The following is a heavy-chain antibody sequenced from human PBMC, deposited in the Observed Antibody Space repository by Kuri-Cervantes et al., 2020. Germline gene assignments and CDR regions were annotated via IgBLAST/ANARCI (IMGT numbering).Heavy chain of an antibody. V-gene: IGHV3-48*02. D-gene: IGHD2-15*01. CDR2: ISSSSSTI. CDR1: GFTFSSYS. CDR3: ARDRGYCSGGSCYSYYYYGMDV. J-gene: IGHJ6*02. Sequence: GESLKISCAASGFTFSSYSMNWVRQAPGKGLEWVSYISSSSSTIYYADSVKGRFTISRDNAKNSLYLQMNSLRDEDTAVYYCARDRGYCSGGSCYSYYYYGMDVWGQGTTVTVSS.